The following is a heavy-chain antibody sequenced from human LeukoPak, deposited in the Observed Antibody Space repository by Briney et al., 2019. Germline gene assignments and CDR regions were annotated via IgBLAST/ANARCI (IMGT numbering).Heavy chain of an antibody. Sequence: SETLSLTCTVSGGSISSTIYYWGWIRQPPGKGLEWIGSTQYRGSTYYNPSLKSRVTISVDTSKNQFSLKLSSVTAADTAVYYCARGNRVDYWGQGTLVTVSS. CDR1: GGSISSTIYY. CDR2: TQYRGST. V-gene: IGHV4-39*01. D-gene: IGHD2/OR15-2a*01. J-gene: IGHJ4*02. CDR3: ARGNRVDY.